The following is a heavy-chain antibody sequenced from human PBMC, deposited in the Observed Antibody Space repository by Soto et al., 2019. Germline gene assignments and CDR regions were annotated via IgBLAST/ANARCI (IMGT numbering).Heavy chain of an antibody. D-gene: IGHD2-15*01. V-gene: IGHV3-30-3*01. CDR2: ISYDGSNK. CDR1: GFTFSSYA. Sequence: QVQLVESGGGVVQPGRSLRLSCAASGFTFSSYAMHWVRQAPGKGLEWVAVISYDGSNKYYADSVKGRFTISRDNSKNTLYLQMNSRRAEDTAVYYCAREVVVVAATGGMDVWGQGTTVNVSS. CDR3: AREVVVVAATGGMDV. J-gene: IGHJ6*02.